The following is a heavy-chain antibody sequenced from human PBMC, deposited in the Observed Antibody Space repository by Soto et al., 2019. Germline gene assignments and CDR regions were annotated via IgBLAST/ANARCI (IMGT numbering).Heavy chain of an antibody. CDR2: INTYNGNT. J-gene: IGHJ6*02. CDR1: GYSFTRYG. CDR3: AMVDVYVTPSPQDV. Sequence: ASVKLSCKASGYSFTRYGIAWPRQSPGQGLEWMRWINTYNGNTNYAQNLQGRVTLTTDTSTSTAYMELTSLRSNDTAIYYCAMVDVYVTPSPQDVWGQGTTVTVSS. D-gene: IGHD3-16*01. V-gene: IGHV1-18*01.